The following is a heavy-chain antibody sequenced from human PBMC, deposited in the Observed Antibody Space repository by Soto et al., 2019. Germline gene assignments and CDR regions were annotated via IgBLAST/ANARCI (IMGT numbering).Heavy chain of an antibody. CDR2: IDGGGGSA. J-gene: IGHJ4*02. CDR3: AKLKRYNYGVDY. V-gene: IGHV3-23*01. CDR1: GFTFNTYA. D-gene: IGHD5-18*01. Sequence: EVLLLESGGGLVQPGRSLRLSCAASGFTFNTYAMTWVRQAQGKGLEWVSTIDGGGGSASYADSVKGRFVISRDNYRNMMHLKMNSLTDDDTAVYYCAKLKRYNYGVDYWGQGTLVTVSS.